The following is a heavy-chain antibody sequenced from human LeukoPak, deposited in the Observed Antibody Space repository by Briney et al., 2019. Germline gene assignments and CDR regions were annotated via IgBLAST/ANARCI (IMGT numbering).Heavy chain of an antibody. CDR3: ARVLSGCETTRCELDY. J-gene: IGHJ4*02. V-gene: IGHV3-21*01. CDR2: ISSSSTYI. Sequence: PGGSLRLSCAASGFAFSTYSMNWVRQAPGKGLEWVSSISSSSTYIYYADSMKGRVTISGDNAKNSLYLQMNSLRAEDTAVYYCARVLSGCETTRCELDYWGQGTLVTVSS. D-gene: IGHD1-26*01. CDR1: GFAFSTYS.